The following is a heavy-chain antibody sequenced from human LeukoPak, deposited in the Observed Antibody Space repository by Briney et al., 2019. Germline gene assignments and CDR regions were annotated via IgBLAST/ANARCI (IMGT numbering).Heavy chain of an antibody. D-gene: IGHD3-22*01. V-gene: IGHV3-30*18. Sequence: GGSLRLSCAASGFIFSSYGMHWVRQAPGKGLEWVAVISYDGSNKYYADSVKGRFTTFRDNSKNTLYLQMNSLRAEDTAVYYCAKVYYDSGAFDYWGQGTLVTVSS. J-gene: IGHJ4*02. CDR3: AKVYYDSGAFDY. CDR1: GFIFSSYG. CDR2: ISYDGSNK.